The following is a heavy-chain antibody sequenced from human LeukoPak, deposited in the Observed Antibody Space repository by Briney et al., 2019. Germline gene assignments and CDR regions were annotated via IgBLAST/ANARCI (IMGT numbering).Heavy chain of an antibody. CDR3: ARQTTVATDC. D-gene: IGHD4-23*01. CDR1: GFAFSNYG. J-gene: IGHJ4*02. CDR2: IWFDGSNK. V-gene: IGHV3-33*01. Sequence: PATSLRLSCAASGFAFSNYGMHWVRQAPGKGLEWVALIWFDGSNKYYVDSAKGRFTISRDNSNNTLYLQMNSLRVEDTALYYCARQTTVATDCWGQGTLVTVSS.